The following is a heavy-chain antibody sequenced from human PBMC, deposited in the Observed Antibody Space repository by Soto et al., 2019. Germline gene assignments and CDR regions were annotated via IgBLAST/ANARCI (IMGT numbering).Heavy chain of an antibody. CDR3: ARDLAYCSTGSCYATWGY. CDR1: GGSISGDDYF. V-gene: IGHV4-30-4*01. Sequence: QVQLQESGPGLVKPSQTLSLTCTVSGGSISGDDYFWSWIRQPPGKGLEWFGFIDYSGTYYHPSLKSRATISTDTSKNHFSLKLSSVTAADTAVYYCARDLAYCSTGSCYATWGYWGQGTLVTVSS. CDR2: IDYSGT. J-gene: IGHJ4*02. D-gene: IGHD2-15*01.